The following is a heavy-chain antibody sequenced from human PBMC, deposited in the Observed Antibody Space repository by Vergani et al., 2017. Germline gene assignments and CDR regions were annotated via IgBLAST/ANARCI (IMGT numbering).Heavy chain of an antibody. CDR1: GGSFSGYY. CDR2: INHSGST. Sequence: QVQLQQWGAGLLKPSETLSLTCAVYGGSFSGYYWSWIRQPPGKGLEWVGEINHSGSTNYNPSLKSRVTISVDTAKHQFSLKLSSVTAADTAVYYCARGLESGIVGATRARSRSFDIWGQGTMVTVSS. J-gene: IGHJ3*02. D-gene: IGHD1-26*01. CDR3: ARGLESGIVGATRARSRSFDI. V-gene: IGHV4-34*01.